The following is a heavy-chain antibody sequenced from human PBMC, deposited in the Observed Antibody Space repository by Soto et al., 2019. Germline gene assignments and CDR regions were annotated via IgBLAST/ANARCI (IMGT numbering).Heavy chain of an antibody. D-gene: IGHD3-22*01. CDR1: GFTFSSYS. V-gene: IGHV3-21*01. Sequence: GGSLRLSCAASGFTFSSYSMNWVRQAPGKGLEWVSIINRSSSYIYYADSLKGRFTISRDNAKKSLYLQMNSLRAEDTAVYYCARVIPYYYDSSGSNGRNAFDIWGQGTMVTVSS. J-gene: IGHJ3*02. CDR2: INRSSSYI. CDR3: ARVIPYYYDSSGSNGRNAFDI.